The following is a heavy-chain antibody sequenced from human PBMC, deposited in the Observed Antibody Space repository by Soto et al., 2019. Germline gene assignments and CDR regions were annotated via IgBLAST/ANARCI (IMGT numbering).Heavy chain of an antibody. J-gene: IGHJ2*01. CDR1: GYSFTSYW. Sequence: GESLKISCKGSGYSFTSYWIGWVRQMPGKGLEWMGIIYPGDSNTRYSTSFQGQVTITADKSISTAYLQWSSLKASDTPMYYCARPGPRRWYFDLWGRGTLVTVSS. CDR2: IYPGDSNT. V-gene: IGHV5-51*01. CDR3: ARPGPRRWYFDL.